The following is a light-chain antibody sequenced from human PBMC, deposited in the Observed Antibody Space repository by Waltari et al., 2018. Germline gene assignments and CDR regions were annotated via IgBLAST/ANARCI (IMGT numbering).Light chain of an antibody. CDR1: QSISRW. J-gene: IGKJ1*01. Sequence: DIQMTQSPSTLSASVGDRVTITCRASQSISRWLAWHQQKPGKAPKLLMYKASSLESGVPSRFIGSGSGTEFTLTISSLQPDDFATYYCQQYNSYSRTFGQGTKVEIK. CDR3: QQYNSYSRT. CDR2: KAS. V-gene: IGKV1-5*03.